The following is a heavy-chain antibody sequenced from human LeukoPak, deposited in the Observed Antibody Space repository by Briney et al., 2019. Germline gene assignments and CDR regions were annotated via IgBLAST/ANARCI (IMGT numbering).Heavy chain of an antibody. CDR2: INSDGSST. V-gene: IGHV3-74*01. D-gene: IGHD4-23*01. J-gene: IGHJ4*02. CDR3: ARGARYGGNAHLDY. Sequence: GGSLRLSCAASGFTFSSYWMHWVRQAPGKGLVWVSRINSDGSSTSYADSVKGRFTISRDNAKNTLYLQMNSLGAEDTAVYYCARGARYGGNAHLDYWGQGSLVTVSS. CDR1: GFTFSSYW.